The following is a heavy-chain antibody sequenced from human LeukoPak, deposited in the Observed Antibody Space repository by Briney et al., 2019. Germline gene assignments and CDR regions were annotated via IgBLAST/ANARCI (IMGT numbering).Heavy chain of an antibody. CDR3: ARTVFGAYNWFDP. CDR2: ISSTSNYI. V-gene: IGHV3-21*01. D-gene: IGHD3-3*01. CDR1: GFTFSSYD. J-gene: IGHJ5*02. Sequence: GSLRLSCAASGFTFSSYDMNWVRQAPGKGLEWVSSISSTSNYINYADLVKGRFTISRDNAKSSLYLQMNSLRVDDTAVYYCARTVFGAYNWFDPWGQGALVTVSS.